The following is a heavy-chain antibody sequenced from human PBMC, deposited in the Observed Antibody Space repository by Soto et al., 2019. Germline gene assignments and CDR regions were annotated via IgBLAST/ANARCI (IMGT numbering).Heavy chain of an antibody. CDR1: GFTFSSYS. CDR2: ISSSSSTI. CDR3: ARVAGWLQLHYFDY. Sequence: GGSLRLSCAASGFTFSSYSMNWVPQAPWKGLEWVSYISSSSSTIYYADSVKGRFTISRDNAKNSLYLQMNSLRDEDTAVYYCARVAGWLQLHYFDYWGQGTLVTVSS. D-gene: IGHD5-12*01. V-gene: IGHV3-48*02. J-gene: IGHJ4*02.